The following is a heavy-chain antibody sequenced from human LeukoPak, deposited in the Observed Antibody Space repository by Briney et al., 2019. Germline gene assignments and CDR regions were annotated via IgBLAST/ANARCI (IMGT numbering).Heavy chain of an antibody. CDR3: ARDLGGYDPLDY. J-gene: IGHJ4*02. Sequence: GASLKLSCAASGFTFTSYSMNWVRQAPGKGLEWIASINSSSSYIYYADSVKGRFTISRDNAKNSLYLQMNSLRAEDTAVYYCARDLGGYDPLDYWGQGTLVTVSS. D-gene: IGHD5-12*01. V-gene: IGHV3-21*01. CDR1: GFTFTSYS. CDR2: INSSSSYI.